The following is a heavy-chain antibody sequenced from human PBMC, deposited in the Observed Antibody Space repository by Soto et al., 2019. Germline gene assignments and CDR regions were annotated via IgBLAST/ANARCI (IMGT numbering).Heavy chain of an antibody. D-gene: IGHD6-6*01. J-gene: IGHJ4*02. CDR1: GFTFSSYA. CDR2: ISYDGSNK. Sequence: GGSLRLSCAASGFTFSSYAMHWVRQAPGKGLEWVAVISYDGSNKYYADSVKGRFTISRDNSKNTLYLQMNSLRAEDTAVYYCARGEYSSSSNYDYWGQGTLVIVSS. V-gene: IGHV3-30-3*01. CDR3: ARGEYSSSSNYDY.